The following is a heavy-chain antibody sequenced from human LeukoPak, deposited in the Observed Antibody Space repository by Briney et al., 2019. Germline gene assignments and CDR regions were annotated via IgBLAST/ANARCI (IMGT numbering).Heavy chain of an antibody. V-gene: IGHV3-49*03. Sequence: GGSLRLSCTASGFTFGDYAMSWFRQAPGKGLEWVGFIRSKAYGGTTEYAASVKGRFTISRDNAKNSLYLQMNSLRAEDTALYYCAKGLRITMVRGGVDYWGQGTLVTVPS. CDR1: GFTFGDYA. D-gene: IGHD3-10*01. CDR2: IRSKAYGGTT. J-gene: IGHJ4*02. CDR3: AKGLRITMVRGGVDY.